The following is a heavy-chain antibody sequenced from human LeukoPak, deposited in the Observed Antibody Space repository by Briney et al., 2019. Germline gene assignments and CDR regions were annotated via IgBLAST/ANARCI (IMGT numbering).Heavy chain of an antibody. D-gene: IGHD5-12*01. CDR1: GGTFSSHA. V-gene: IGHV1-69*13. CDR2: IIPIFGTA. Sequence: SVKVSCKASGGTFSSHAISWVRQAPGQGLEWMGGIIPIFGTANYAQKFQGRVTITADESTSTAYMELSSLRSEDTAVYYCRYSGYDHYFDYWGQGTLVTVSS. CDR3: RYSGYDHYFDY. J-gene: IGHJ4*02.